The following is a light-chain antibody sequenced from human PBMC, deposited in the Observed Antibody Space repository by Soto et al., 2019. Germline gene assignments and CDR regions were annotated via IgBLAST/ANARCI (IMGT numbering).Light chain of an antibody. J-gene: IGKJ2*01. CDR2: AAS. CDR1: QTISSY. Sequence: DIQMTQSPSSLSASVGDRVTITCRASQTISSYSNWSQQKPGKAPKLLIYAASSLQSGVPSRFSGSGSGTDFTLTISSLQPEDFATYYCQQSHSIPYTFGQGTKLEIK. CDR3: QQSHSIPYT. V-gene: IGKV1-39*01.